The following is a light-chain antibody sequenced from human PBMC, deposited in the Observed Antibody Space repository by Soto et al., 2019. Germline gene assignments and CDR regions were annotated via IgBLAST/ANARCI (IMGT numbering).Light chain of an antibody. CDR2: DVS. CDR1: QSITTW. J-gene: IGKJ1*01. V-gene: IGKV1-5*01. Sequence: DIQMTQSPSTVSAYVGDSVTITCRASQSITTWLAWYQQRPGKAPKLLIYDVSSLQSGVPSRFSGSGSETEVTLTISSLQPDDCATYYCQHYKMYSPWTFGQGTKVEIK. CDR3: QHYKMYSPWT.